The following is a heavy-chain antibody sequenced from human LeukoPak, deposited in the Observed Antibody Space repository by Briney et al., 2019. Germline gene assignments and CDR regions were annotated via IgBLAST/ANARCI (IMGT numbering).Heavy chain of an antibody. J-gene: IGHJ6*03. CDR2: INLNSGGT. CDR1: GYTFTGYH. CDR3: ARDLGRQFGNYYYYMDV. V-gene: IGHV1-2*02. D-gene: IGHD3-16*01. Sequence: GASVKVSCKTSGYTFTGYHMHWVRQAPGQGLEWMGWINLNSGGTNYAQKFQGRVTMTRDTSISTAYMELSRLRSDDTAVYYCARDLGRQFGNYYYYMDVWGKGTTVTVSS.